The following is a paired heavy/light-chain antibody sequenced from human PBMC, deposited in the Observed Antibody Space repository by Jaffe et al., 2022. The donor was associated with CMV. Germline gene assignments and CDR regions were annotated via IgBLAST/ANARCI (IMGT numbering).Heavy chain of an antibody. CDR3: ARRLYYYGSGSYYDYYYYGMDV. D-gene: IGHD3-10*01. Sequence: QVQLVQSGAEVKKPGASVKVSCKASGYTFTSYDINWVRQATGQGLEWMGWMNPNSGNTGYAQKFQGRVTMTRNTSISTAYMELSSLRSEDTAVYYCARRLYYYGSGSYYDYYYYGMDVWGQGTTVTVSS. J-gene: IGHJ6*02. CDR2: MNPNSGNT. V-gene: IGHV1-8*01. CDR1: GYTFTSYD.
Light chain of an antibody. Sequence: DIVMTQSPLSLPVTPGEPASISCRSSQSLLHSNGYNYLDWYLQKPGKSPQLLIYLGSNRASGVPDRFSGSGSGTDFTLKISRVEAEDVGVYYCMQALQTPSLTFGGGTKVEIK. J-gene: IGKJ4*01. CDR1: QSLLHSNGYNY. V-gene: IGKV2-28*01. CDR3: MQALQTPSLT. CDR2: LGS.